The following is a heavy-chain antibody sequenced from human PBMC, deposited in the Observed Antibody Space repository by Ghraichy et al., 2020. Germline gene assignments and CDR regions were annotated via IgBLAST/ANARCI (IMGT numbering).Heavy chain of an antibody. D-gene: IGHD5/OR15-5a*01. CDR2: TSGGGGST. CDR1: GFTFSTYA. CDR3: AKVVSWRYFDL. V-gene: IGHV3-23*01. Sequence: SCAASGFTFSTYAMTWVRQAPGKGLEWVSATSGGGGSTYYADSVKGRFTISRDNSNNTLYLQMDSLRAEDTAVYSCAKVVSWRYFDLWGRGTLVTVSS. J-gene: IGHJ2*01.